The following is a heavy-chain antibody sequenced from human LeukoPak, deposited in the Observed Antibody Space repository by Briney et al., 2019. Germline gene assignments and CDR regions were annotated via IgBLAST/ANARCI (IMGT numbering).Heavy chain of an antibody. Sequence: ASVMVSCKASGYTFTSYGISWVRQAPGQGLEWMGWISAYSGDTNYAQKFQGRATMTTDTSTSTAYMELRSLSSDDTAVYYCARPSGWYAYFDYWGQGTLVTVSS. CDR2: ISAYSGDT. D-gene: IGHD6-19*01. CDR1: GYTFTSYG. CDR3: ARPSGWYAYFDY. V-gene: IGHV1-18*01. J-gene: IGHJ4*02.